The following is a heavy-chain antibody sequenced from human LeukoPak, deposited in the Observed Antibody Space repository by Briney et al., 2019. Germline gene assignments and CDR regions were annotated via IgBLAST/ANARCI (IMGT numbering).Heavy chain of an antibody. V-gene: IGHV3-21*01. CDR3: ARAGIAVANPWYFDY. CDR1: GFTFSSYS. D-gene: IGHD6-19*01. J-gene: IGHJ4*02. CDR2: ISSSSSCI. Sequence: GGSLRLSCAASGFTFSSYSMNWVRQAPGKRLEWVSSISSSSSCIYYADSVKGRFTISRDNAKNSLYLQMNSLRAEDTAVYYCARAGIAVANPWYFDYWGQGTLVTVSS.